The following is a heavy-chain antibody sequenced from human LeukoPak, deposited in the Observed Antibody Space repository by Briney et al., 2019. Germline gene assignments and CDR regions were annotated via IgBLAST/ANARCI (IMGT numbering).Heavy chain of an antibody. CDR3: AKDEHYYGSGTFDY. V-gene: IGHV3-23*01. CDR2: ISGSGGST. Sequence: GGSLRLSCAASGFTFSSYAMSWVRQAPGKGLEWVSAISGSGGSTYYADSVKGRFTISRDNSKNTLYPQMNSLRAEDTAVYYCAKDEHYYGSGTFDYWGQGTLVTVSS. CDR1: GFTFSSYA. D-gene: IGHD3-10*01. J-gene: IGHJ4*02.